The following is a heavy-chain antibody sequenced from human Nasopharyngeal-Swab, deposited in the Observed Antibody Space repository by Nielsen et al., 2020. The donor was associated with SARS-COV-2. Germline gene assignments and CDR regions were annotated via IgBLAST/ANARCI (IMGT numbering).Heavy chain of an antibody. CDR3: AKDIYYDSSGLDAFDI. D-gene: IGHD3-22*01. CDR1: GFTFSSYG. Sequence: GESLKISCAASGFTFSSYGMHWVRQAPGKGLEWVAVIWYDGSNKYYADSVKGRFTISRDNSKNTLYLQMNSLRAEDTAVYYCAKDIYYDSSGLDAFDIWGQGTMVTVSS. CDR2: IWYDGSNK. V-gene: IGHV3-30*02. J-gene: IGHJ3*02.